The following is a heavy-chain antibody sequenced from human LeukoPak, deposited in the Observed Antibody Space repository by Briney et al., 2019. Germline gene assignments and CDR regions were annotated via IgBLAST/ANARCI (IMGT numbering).Heavy chain of an antibody. CDR3: ARVPLSSGLFTDV. J-gene: IGHJ6*02. D-gene: IGHD3-22*01. CDR1: GFTFSSYS. V-gene: IGHV3-48*04. CDR2: ISSSSSTI. Sequence: GGSLRLSCAASGFTFSSYSMNWVRQAPGKGLEWVSYISSSSSTIYYADSVKGRFTISRDNAKNSLYLQMNGLRAEDTAVYYCARVPLSSGLFTDVWGQGTTVTVSS.